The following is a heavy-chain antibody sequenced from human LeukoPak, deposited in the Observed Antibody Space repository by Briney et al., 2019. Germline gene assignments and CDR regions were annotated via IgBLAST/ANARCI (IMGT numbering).Heavy chain of an antibody. CDR1: GFTFSSYG. V-gene: IGHV3-7*01. Sequence: PGRSLRLSCAASGFTFSSYGMHWVRQAPGKGLECVAIIKQDGSEKYYVNSVKGRFTISRDNAKNSLYLQMNSLRVEDTAVYYCGREWAVDFWGQGTLVTVSS. CDR3: GREWAVDF. J-gene: IGHJ4*02. CDR2: IKQDGSEK.